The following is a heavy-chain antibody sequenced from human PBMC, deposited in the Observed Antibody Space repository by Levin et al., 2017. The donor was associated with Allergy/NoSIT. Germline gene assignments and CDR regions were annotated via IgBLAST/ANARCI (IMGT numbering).Heavy chain of an antibody. CDR2: ISYDGSNK. CDR3: AKDHKGGRTTVTGIYYYYMDV. J-gene: IGHJ6*03. D-gene: IGHD4-17*01. CDR1: GFTFSSYG. V-gene: IGHV3-30*18. Sequence: GGSLRLSCAASGFTFSSYGMHWVRQAPGKGLEWVAVISYDGSNKYYADSVKGRFTISRDNSKNTLYLQMNSLRAEDTAVYYCAKDHKGGRTTVTGIYYYYMDVWGKGTTVTVSS.